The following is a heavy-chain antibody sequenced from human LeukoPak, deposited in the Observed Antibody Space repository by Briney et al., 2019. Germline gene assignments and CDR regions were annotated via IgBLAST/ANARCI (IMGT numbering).Heavy chain of an antibody. CDR2: IIPIFGTA. Sequence: SSVKFSCKASGGTFSSYAISWVRQAPGQGLEWMGRIIPIFGTANYAQKFQGRVTITTDESTSTAYMELSSLRSEDTAVYYCARDALFYYGSGNYFDYWGQGTLVTVSS. CDR3: ARDALFYYGSGNYFDY. CDR1: GGTFSSYA. J-gene: IGHJ4*02. V-gene: IGHV1-69*05. D-gene: IGHD3-10*01.